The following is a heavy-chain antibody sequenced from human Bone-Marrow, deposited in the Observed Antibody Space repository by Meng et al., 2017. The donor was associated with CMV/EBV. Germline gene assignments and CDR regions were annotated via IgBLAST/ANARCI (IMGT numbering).Heavy chain of an antibody. D-gene: IGHD3-10*01. J-gene: IGHJ3*02. Sequence: GGSLRLSCAASGFTFSNAWMSWVRQAPGKGLEWVGRIKSKTDGGTTDYAAPVKGRFTISRDDSKNTLYLQMNSLKTEDTAVYYCTTGFGELWESLDAFVIWGQGTMVTVAS. CDR2: IKSKTDGGTT. CDR1: GFTFSNAW. CDR3: TTGFGELWESLDAFVI. V-gene: IGHV3-15*01.